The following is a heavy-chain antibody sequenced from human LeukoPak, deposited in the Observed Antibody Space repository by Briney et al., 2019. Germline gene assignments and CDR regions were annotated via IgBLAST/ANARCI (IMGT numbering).Heavy chain of an antibody. CDR2: IIPIFGTA. J-gene: IGHJ4*02. CDR1: GGTFSSYA. CDR3: ASSLNWLYFDY. V-gene: IGHV1-69*05. D-gene: IGHD1-20*01. Sequence: ASVKVSCKASGGTFSSYAISWVRQAPGQGLEWMGGIIPIFGTANYAQKFQGRVTITTDESTSTAYMEPSSLRSEDTAVYYCASSLNWLYFDYWGQGTLVTVSS.